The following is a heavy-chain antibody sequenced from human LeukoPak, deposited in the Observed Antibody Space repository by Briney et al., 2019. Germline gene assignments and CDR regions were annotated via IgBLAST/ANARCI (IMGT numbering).Heavy chain of an antibody. CDR3: ATVGWLVRGGDFDY. J-gene: IGHJ4*02. Sequence: PGGSLRLSCTASGFIFRDYVMSWVRQAPGKGLEWVAVISYDGSNKYYADSVKGRFTISRDNSKNTLYLQMNSLRAEDTAVYYCATVGWLVRGGDFDYWGQGTLVTVSS. CDR2: ISYDGSNK. D-gene: IGHD6-19*01. V-gene: IGHV3-30-3*01. CDR1: GFIFRDYV.